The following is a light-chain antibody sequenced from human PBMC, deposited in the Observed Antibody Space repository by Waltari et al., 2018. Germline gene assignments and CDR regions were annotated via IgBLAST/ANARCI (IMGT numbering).Light chain of an antibody. J-gene: IGLJ1*01. V-gene: IGLV2-14*03. Sequence: QSALTKPSSVSGSPGQSITISCTGTSSHVGGYRYVSWYQQHPDKAPKLMLYDVNNRPSGVSNRFSGSKSGNTASLTISSLQAEDEADYYCSSYTSSTIPVFGTGTKVTVL. CDR1: SSHVGGYRY. CDR3: SSYTSSTIPV. CDR2: DVN.